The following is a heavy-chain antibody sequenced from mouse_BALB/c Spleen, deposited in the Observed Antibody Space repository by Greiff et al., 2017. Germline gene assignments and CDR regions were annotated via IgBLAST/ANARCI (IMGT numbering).Heavy chain of an antibody. CDR2: IDTSDSYT. J-gene: IGHJ1*01. Sequence: QVQLQQPGAELVMPGASVKMSCKASGYTFTDYWMHWVKQRPGQGLEWIGAIDTSDSYTSYNQKFKGKATLTVDESSSTAYMQLSSLTSEDSAVYYCARGATVVGRTWYFDVWGAGTTVTVSS. CDR3: ARGATVVGRTWYFDV. V-gene: IGHV1-69*01. CDR1: GYTFTDYW. D-gene: IGHD1-1*01.